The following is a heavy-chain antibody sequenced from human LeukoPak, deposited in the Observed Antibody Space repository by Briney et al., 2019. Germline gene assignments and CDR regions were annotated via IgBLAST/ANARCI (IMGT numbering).Heavy chain of an antibody. Sequence: SETLSLTCTVSGGSISSYYWSWIRQPPGKGLEWIGYIYYSGSTNYNPSLKSRVTISVDTSKNQFSLKLSSVTAADTAMYYCARGEAVAGLDYWGQGTLVTVSS. J-gene: IGHJ4*02. CDR2: IYYSGST. CDR1: GGSISSYY. V-gene: IGHV4-59*01. D-gene: IGHD6-19*01. CDR3: ARGEAVAGLDY.